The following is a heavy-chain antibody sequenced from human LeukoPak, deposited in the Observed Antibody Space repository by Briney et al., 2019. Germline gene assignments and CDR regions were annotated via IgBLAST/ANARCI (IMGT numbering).Heavy chain of an antibody. CDR3: ATRPSTTVTTSFDY. CDR1: GFTFSSYA. V-gene: IGHV3-23*01. D-gene: IGHD4-17*01. J-gene: IGHJ4*02. CDR2: ISGSGGST. Sequence: GGSLRLSCVASGFTFSSYAMSWVRQAPGKGLEWVSAISGSGGSTYYADSVKGRFTISRDNSKNTLYLQMNSLRAEDTALYYCATRPSTTVTTSFDYWGQGTLVTVSS.